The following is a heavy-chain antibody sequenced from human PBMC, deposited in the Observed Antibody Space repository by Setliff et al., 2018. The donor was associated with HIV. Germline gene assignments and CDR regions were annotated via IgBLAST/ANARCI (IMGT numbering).Heavy chain of an antibody. V-gene: IGHV4-30-4*08. CDR1: GGSISSGDYY. D-gene: IGHD3-22*01. CDR2: IYYSGNT. J-gene: IGHJ4*02. CDR3: ARGGRDFYDSSGYYWNY. Sequence: SETLSLTCTVSGGSISSGDYYWTWIRQPPGKGLEWIGYIYYSGNTFYNPSLKSRLTISIDTSKNQFSLKLSSVTAADTAVYHCARGGRDFYDSSGYYWNYWGQGTLVTVSS.